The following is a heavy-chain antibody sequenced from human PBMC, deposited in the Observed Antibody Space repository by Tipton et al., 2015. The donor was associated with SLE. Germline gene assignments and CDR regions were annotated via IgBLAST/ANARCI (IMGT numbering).Heavy chain of an antibody. V-gene: IGHV4-39*01. J-gene: IGHJ4*02. D-gene: IGHD6-6*01. CDR2: ISYIGTT. Sequence: TLSLTCAVSGGSIDTHYWSWIRQPPGKGLEWIGSISYIGTTYYNPSHKSRFTISVHTSKNQFSLKLSSVTAADTSVYYCARHQQLVLDYFDYWGQGTLVTVSS. CDR1: GGSIDTHY. CDR3: ARHQQLVLDYFDY.